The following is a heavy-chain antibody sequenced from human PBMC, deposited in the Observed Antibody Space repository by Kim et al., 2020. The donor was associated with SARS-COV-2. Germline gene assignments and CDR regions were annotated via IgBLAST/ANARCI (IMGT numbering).Heavy chain of an antibody. D-gene: IGHD6-13*01. J-gene: IGHJ4*02. Sequence: SETLSLTCTVSEDSISSYCWSWIRQPPGKGLEWIGCIFYNGSTNYNPSLKSRVTISVDTSKNQFSLKLTSVTAADTAVYYCARDWAAYGSSWYYLDYWGQGTLVTVSS. CDR2: IFYNGST. V-gene: IGHV4-59*13. CDR1: EDSISSYC. CDR3: ARDWAAYGSSWYYLDY.